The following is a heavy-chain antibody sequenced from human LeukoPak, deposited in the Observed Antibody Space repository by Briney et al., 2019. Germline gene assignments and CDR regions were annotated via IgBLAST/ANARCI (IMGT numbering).Heavy chain of an antibody. D-gene: IGHD1-26*01. V-gene: IGHV3-9*01. CDR2: ISWNSGSI. Sequence: GGSLRLSCAASGFTFDDYAMHWVRQAPGKGLEWVSGISWNSGSIGYADSVKGRFTISRDNAKNSLYLQMNSLRAEDTALYYCAKDIALRWEPSGVDYWGQGTLVTVSS. CDR3: AKDIALRWEPSGVDY. CDR1: GFTFDDYA. J-gene: IGHJ4*02.